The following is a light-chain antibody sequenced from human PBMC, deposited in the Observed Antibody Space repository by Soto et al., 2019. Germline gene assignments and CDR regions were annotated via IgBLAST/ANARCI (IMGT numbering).Light chain of an antibody. V-gene: IGKV3-11*01. J-gene: IGKJ2*01. CDR2: DAS. CDR3: QQRSNWPPYT. Sequence: EIVLTQSPATLSLSPGERATLSGRASQSVNSNLAWYQQKPGQAPRLLIFDASNRATGIPARFSGSGSGTDFTLTISSLEHEDFAVYYCQQRSNWPPYTFGQGTKLEIK. CDR1: QSVNSN.